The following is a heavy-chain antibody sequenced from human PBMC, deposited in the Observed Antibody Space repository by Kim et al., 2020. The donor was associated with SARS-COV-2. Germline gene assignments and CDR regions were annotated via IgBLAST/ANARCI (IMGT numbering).Heavy chain of an antibody. CDR2: ISGSGGST. Sequence: GGSLRLSCAASGFTFSSYAMSWVRQAPGKGLEWVPAISGSGGSTYYADSVKGRFTISRDNSKNTLYLQMNSLRAEDTAVYYCAKGPIVVVTAIDYWGQGTLVTVSS. CDR1: GFTFSSYA. CDR3: AKGPIVVVTAIDY. V-gene: IGHV3-23*01. J-gene: IGHJ4*02. D-gene: IGHD2-21*02.